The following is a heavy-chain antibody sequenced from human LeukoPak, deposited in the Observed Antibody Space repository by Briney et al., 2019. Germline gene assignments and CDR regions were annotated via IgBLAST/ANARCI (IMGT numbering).Heavy chain of an antibody. J-gene: IGHJ4*02. Sequence: GRSLRLSCTASGFTFGDYAMSWVRQAPGKGLEWVGFIRSKAYGGTTEYAASVKGRFTISRDDSKSIAYLQMNSLKTEDTAVYYCTASRGREPLDYWGQGTLVTVSS. CDR2: IRSKAYGGTT. CDR3: TASRGREPLDY. CDR1: GFTFGDYA. V-gene: IGHV3-49*04. D-gene: IGHD1-26*01.